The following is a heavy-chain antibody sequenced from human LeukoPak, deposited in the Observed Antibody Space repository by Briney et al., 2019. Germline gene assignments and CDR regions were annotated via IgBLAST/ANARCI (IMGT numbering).Heavy chain of an antibody. CDR2: IYHSGST. V-gene: IGHV4-38-2*02. CDR1: GYSISSGYY. CDR3: ARGIAVYYYYYMDV. D-gene: IGHD6-19*01. Sequence: SETLSLTCTVSGYSISSGYYWGWIRQPPGKGLEWIGSIYHSGSTYYNPSLKSRVTISVDTSKNQFSLKLSSVTAADTAVYYCARGIAVYYYYYMDVWGKGTTVTVSS. J-gene: IGHJ6*03.